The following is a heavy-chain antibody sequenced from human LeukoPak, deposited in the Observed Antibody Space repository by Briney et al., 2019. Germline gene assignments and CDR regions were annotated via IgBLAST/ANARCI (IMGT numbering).Heavy chain of an antibody. D-gene: IGHD5-18*01. Sequence: PSETLSLTCAVYGGSFSGYYWSWIRQPPGKGLEWIGEINHSGSTNYNPSLKSRVTTSVDTSKNQFSLKLSSVTAADTAVYYCARKLDTAMVTDYYYYGMDVWGQGTTVTVSS. J-gene: IGHJ6*02. V-gene: IGHV4-34*01. CDR3: ARKLDTAMVTDYYYYGMDV. CDR2: INHSGST. CDR1: GGSFSGYY.